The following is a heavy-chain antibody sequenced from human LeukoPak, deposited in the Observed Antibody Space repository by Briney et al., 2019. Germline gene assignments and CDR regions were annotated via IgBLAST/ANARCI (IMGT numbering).Heavy chain of an antibody. J-gene: IGHJ4*01. CDR3: ASQQLAPRNVFDY. CDR2: IYISGSS. CDR1: GDFTSNYY. Sequence: SETLSLTCTVSGDFTSNYYWSWIRQPAGKGLQWIGRIYISGSSNYNPSLKGRVTMSVDTSKNQFSLKLNSVTAADTAVYYCASQQLAPRNVFDYWGQGTLVTVSS. D-gene: IGHD6-6*01. V-gene: IGHV4-4*07.